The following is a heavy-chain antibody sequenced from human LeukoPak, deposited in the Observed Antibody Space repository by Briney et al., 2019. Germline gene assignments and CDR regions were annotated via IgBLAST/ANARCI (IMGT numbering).Heavy chain of an antibody. V-gene: IGHV4-61*02. J-gene: IGHJ4*02. CDR2: IYTSGST. Sequence: SETLSLTCTVSGGSISSGSYYWSWIRQPAGKGLEWIGRIYTSGSTNYNPSLKSRVTISVDTSKNQFSLKLSSVTAADTAVYYCASGSVAGDYWAQGTLVTVSS. CDR1: GGSISSGSYY. CDR3: ASGSVAGDY. D-gene: IGHD6-19*01.